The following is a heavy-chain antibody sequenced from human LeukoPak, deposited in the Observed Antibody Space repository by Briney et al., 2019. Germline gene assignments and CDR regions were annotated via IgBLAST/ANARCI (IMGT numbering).Heavy chain of an antibody. Sequence: GGSLRLSCAASKFTFSTSAMSWVRQAPGKGLEWVSAISGSGANTYYVDSVKGRFTISRDNSKNTLYLEMSSLRSDDTAVYYCAKESQTYYDIMTGYPNYYFDYWGQGTLVSVSS. CDR2: ISGSGANT. D-gene: IGHD3-9*01. J-gene: IGHJ4*02. CDR3: AKESQTYYDIMTGYPNYYFDY. V-gene: IGHV3-23*01. CDR1: KFTFSTSA.